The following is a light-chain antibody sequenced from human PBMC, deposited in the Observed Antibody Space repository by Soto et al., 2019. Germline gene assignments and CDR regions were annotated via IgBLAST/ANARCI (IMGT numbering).Light chain of an antibody. Sequence: QSALTQPASVSGSPGQSITISCTGTGSDIGSYIFVSWYQQHPGKAPKLIIYDVSNRPSGVSNRFSGSKSDNTASLTISGLQAEDEAIYYCTSYTSVTTWVFGGGTKLTVL. CDR2: DVS. CDR3: TSYTSVTTWV. CDR1: GSDIGSYIF. V-gene: IGLV2-14*03. J-gene: IGLJ3*02.